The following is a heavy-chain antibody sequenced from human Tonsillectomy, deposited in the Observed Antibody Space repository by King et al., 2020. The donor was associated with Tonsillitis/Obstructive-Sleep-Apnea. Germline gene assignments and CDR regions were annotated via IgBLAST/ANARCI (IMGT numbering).Heavy chain of an antibody. CDR3: ARIRSDSSGGG. CDR2: INHSGST. D-gene: IGHD6-19*01. J-gene: IGHJ4*02. V-gene: IGHV4-34*01. Sequence: VQLQQWGAGLLKPSETLSLTCAVYGGSFSGYYWSWIRQPPGKGLEWIGEINHSGSTNYNPSLKSRVTISVDTSKNQFSLKLSSVTAADTAVYYCARIRSDSSGGGWGQGTLVTVSS. CDR1: GGSFSGYY.